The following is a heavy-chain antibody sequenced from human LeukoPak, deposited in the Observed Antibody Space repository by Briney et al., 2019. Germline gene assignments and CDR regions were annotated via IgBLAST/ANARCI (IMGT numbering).Heavy chain of an antibody. CDR3: AKDVAAAGTYYFDY. Sequence: GGSLRLSCAASGFTFSSYTMSWVRQAPGKGLEWVSAISGSGGSTYYADSVKGRFTISRDNSKNTLYLQMNSLRAEDTAVYYCAKDVAAAGTYYFDYWGQGTLVTVSS. J-gene: IGHJ4*02. CDR1: GFTFSSYT. CDR2: ISGSGGST. D-gene: IGHD6-13*01. V-gene: IGHV3-23*01.